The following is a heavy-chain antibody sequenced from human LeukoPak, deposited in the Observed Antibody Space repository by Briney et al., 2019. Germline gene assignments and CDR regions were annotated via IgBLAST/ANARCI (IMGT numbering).Heavy chain of an antibody. Sequence: GGSLRLSCAASGFTFSSYAMSWVRQAPGKGLEWVSAISGSGGSTYYADSVKGRFTISRDNSKYTLYLQMNSLRAEDTAVYYCAKEKRRIVGANPFFDYWGQGTLVTVSS. CDR2: ISGSGGST. CDR3: AKEKRRIVGANPFFDY. CDR1: GFTFSSYA. J-gene: IGHJ4*02. D-gene: IGHD1-26*01. V-gene: IGHV3-23*01.